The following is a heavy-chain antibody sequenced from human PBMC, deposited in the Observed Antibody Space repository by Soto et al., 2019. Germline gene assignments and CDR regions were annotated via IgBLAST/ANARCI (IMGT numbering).Heavy chain of an antibody. V-gene: IGHV3-23*01. J-gene: IGHJ4*02. CDR2: ISGSGGIT. CDR3: ARYFYDSGGYYSIFDY. Sequence: GWSLRLSCAASGFTFNNYAMTWVRQAPGKGLEWVSVISGSGGITWYADSVKGRLTISRDSSKNTLYLQMDSLTADDTAVYYCARYFYDSGGYYSIFDYWGQGTLVTASS. CDR1: GFTFNNYA. D-gene: IGHD3-22*01.